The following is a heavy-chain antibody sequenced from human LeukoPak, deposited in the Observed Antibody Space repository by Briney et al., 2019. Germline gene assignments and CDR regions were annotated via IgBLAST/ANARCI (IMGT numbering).Heavy chain of an antibody. CDR2: IYSGST. J-gene: IGHJ4*02. D-gene: IGHD2-15*01. CDR1: GGSISSYY. Sequence: ASETLSLTSTVSGGSISSYYWSWIRQPPGKGLEWSGYIYSGSTNYNPSLKSRVTISVDTSKNQFSLKLSSVTAADTAVYYCAREVVVAAYFDYWGQGTLVTVSS. CDR3: AREVVVAAYFDY. V-gene: IGHV4-59*01.